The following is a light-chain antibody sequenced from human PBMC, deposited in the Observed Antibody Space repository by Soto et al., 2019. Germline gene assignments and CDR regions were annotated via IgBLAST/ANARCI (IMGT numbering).Light chain of an antibody. CDR2: NNS. CDR1: SSNIGAGSD. V-gene: IGLV1-40*01. J-gene: IGLJ1*01. Sequence: QLVLTQPPSVSGAPGQRVTISCTGSSSNIGAGSDVHWYQQLPGTAPKLLIYNNSNRPSGVPDRFSGSKSGTSASLAITGLQADDEADYYCQSYDRSLRGVFGSGTKLTVL. CDR3: QSYDRSLRGV.